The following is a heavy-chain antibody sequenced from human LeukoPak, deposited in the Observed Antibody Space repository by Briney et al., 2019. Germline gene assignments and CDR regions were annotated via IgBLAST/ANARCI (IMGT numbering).Heavy chain of an antibody. Sequence: GGSLRLSCAASGFTFSSYAMSWVRQAPGKGLEWVSAISGSGGSTYYADSVKGRFTISGDNSKSTLYLQMNSLRAEDTAVYYCAKEPGRRGYSYGTYYWGQGTLVTVSS. CDR2: ISGSGGST. J-gene: IGHJ4*02. V-gene: IGHV3-23*01. CDR3: AKEPGRRGYSYGTYY. D-gene: IGHD5-18*01. CDR1: GFTFSSYA.